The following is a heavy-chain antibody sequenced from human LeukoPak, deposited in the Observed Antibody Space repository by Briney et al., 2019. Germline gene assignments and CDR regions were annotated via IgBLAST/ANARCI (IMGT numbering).Heavy chain of an antibody. J-gene: IGHJ3*02. CDR2: IYYSVST. D-gene: IGHD1-1*01. V-gene: IGHV4-59*01. CDR1: GGSIGIYY. CDR3: ARAQSGTYAFDI. Sequence: PSETLSLTCTVSGGSIGIYYWNWARQSPGKGLEWIGYIYYSVSTGYNPSLKSRVTISVDTSENQLSRKLSSVTPADTAVYYCARAQSGTYAFDIWGQGTMVTVSS.